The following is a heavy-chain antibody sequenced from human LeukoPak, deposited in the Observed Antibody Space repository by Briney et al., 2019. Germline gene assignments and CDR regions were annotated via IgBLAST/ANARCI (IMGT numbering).Heavy chain of an antibody. J-gene: IGHJ4*02. CDR2: ISWDGGST. D-gene: IGHD6-13*01. CDR3: AKDIPYSSSS. CDR1: GFTFDDYT. Sequence: LAGGSLRLSCAASGFTFDDYTMHWVRQAPGKGLEWVSLISWDGGSTYYAGSVKGRFTISRDNSKNSLYLQMNSLRTEDTALYYCAKDIPYSSSSWGQGTLVTVSS. V-gene: IGHV3-43*01.